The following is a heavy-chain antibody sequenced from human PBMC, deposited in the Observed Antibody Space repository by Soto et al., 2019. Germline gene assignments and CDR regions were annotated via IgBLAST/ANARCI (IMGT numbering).Heavy chain of an antibody. D-gene: IGHD6-13*01. CDR3: AGVHPPPYSSSWYALDY. J-gene: IGHJ4*02. V-gene: IGHV1-3*01. CDR1: GYTFTSYA. Sequence: ASVKVSCKASGYTFTSYAMHWVRQAPGQRLEWMGWINAGNGNTKYSQKFQGRVTITRDTSASTAYMELSSLRSEDTAVYYCAGVHPPPYSSSWYALDYWGQGTLVTVSS. CDR2: INAGNGNT.